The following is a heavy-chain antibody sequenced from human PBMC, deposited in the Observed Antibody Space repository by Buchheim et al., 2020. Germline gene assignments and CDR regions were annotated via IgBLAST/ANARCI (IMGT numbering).Heavy chain of an antibody. V-gene: IGHV4-39*01. CDR2: IYYSGST. CDR1: GGSISSSSYY. J-gene: IGHJ4*02. CDR3: ARWGIGLKDFFDY. D-gene: IGHD3-16*01. Sequence: QLQLQESGPGLVKPSETLSLTCTASGGSISSSSYYWGWIRQPPGKGLEWIGSIYYSGSTYYNPSLKSRVTISVDTSKNQFSLKLSSVTAADTAVYYCARWGIGLKDFFDYWGQGTL.